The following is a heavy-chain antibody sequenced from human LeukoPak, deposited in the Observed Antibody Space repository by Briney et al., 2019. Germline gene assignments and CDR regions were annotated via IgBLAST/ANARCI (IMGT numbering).Heavy chain of an antibody. D-gene: IGHD6-19*01. Sequence: ASVKVSCKASGYTFTSYGISWVRQAPGQGLEWMGWISAYNGNTNYAQKIQGRVTMTTDTSTGTAYMELRSLRSDDTAVYYCARDLSGWYGGGYWGQGTLVTVSS. V-gene: IGHV1-18*01. CDR2: ISAYNGNT. CDR1: GYTFTSYG. J-gene: IGHJ4*02. CDR3: ARDLSGWYGGGY.